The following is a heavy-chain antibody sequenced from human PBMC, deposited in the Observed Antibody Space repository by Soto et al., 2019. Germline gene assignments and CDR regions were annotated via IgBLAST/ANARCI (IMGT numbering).Heavy chain of an antibody. CDR2: IYYSGST. J-gene: IGHJ4*02. CDR3: ASLRDGLYCSGGSCYRNFDY. CDR1: GGSISSGGYY. D-gene: IGHD2-15*01. Sequence: PSETLSLTCTVSGGSISSGGYYWSWIRQHPGKGLEWIGYIYYSGSTYYNPSLKSRVTISVDTSKNQFSLKLSSVTAADTAVYYCASLRDGLYCSGGSCYRNFDYWGQGTLVTVSS. V-gene: IGHV4-31*03.